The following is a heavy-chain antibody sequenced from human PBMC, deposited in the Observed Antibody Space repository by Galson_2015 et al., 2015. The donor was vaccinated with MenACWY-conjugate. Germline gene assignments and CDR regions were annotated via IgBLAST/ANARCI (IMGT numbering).Heavy chain of an antibody. CDR2: INSDGSST. V-gene: IGHV3-74*01. J-gene: IGHJ4*02. CDR1: GFTFSSYW. D-gene: IGHD1-26*01. Sequence: SLRLSCAASGFTFSSYWMHWVRHAPGKGLVWVSRINSDGSSTNYADSVKGRFTISRDNAKNTLYLQMNSLRAEDPAVYYCARERGGLGTTKGALDYWGQGTLVTVSS. CDR3: ARERGGLGTTKGALDY.